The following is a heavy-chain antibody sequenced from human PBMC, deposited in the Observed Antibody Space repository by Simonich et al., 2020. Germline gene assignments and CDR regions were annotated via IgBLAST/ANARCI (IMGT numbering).Heavy chain of an antibody. CDR2: MNPNSGNT. J-gene: IGHJ4*02. Sequence: QVQLVQSGAEVKKPGASVKVSCKASGYTFTSYEINWVRQANGQGLEWMGWMNPNSGNTGYAQKFQGIVTSTRNTSISTAYMERGSLRSEDTAVYYCARGRGGMSRGYVDYWGQGTLVTVSS. CDR1: GYTFTSYE. CDR3: ARGRGGMSRGYVDY. V-gene: IGHV1-8*03. D-gene: IGHD2-15*01.